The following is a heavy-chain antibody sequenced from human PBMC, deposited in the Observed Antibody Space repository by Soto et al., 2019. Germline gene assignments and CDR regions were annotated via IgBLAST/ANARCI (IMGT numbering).Heavy chain of an antibody. J-gene: IGHJ3*02. CDR1: GYSFTSYA. V-gene: IGHV1-3*01. CDR2: INAGNGST. CDR3: ASPARSYFRDGFAI. Sequence: ASVKVSWKASGYSFTSYAMHWVRQAPGQRLEWMGWINAGNGSTKYSQRFQGRVAITRDTSASTAYMELSSLRSEDTAVYYCASPARSYFRDGFAIWGQGTMVTVSS.